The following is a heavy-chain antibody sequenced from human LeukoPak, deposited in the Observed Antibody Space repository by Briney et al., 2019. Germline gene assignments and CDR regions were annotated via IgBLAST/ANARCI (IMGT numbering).Heavy chain of an antibody. J-gene: IGHJ4*02. D-gene: IGHD3-9*01. Sequence: ASVKVSCKASGYTFTIYGISWVRQAPGQGLEWMGWIIAYNGNTNYAQKLQGRVTMTTDTSTSTAYMELRSLRSDDTAVYDCARREGYFDWLSYWGQGALVTVSS. CDR1: GYTFTIYG. CDR3: ARREGYFDWLSY. V-gene: IGHV1-18*04. CDR2: IIAYNGNT.